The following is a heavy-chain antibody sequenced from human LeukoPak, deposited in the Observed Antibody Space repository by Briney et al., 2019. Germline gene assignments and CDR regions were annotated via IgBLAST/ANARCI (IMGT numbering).Heavy chain of an antibody. CDR3: ARDKGYYDSSGYYVY. CDR2: ISSSSSYI. CDR1: GFTFSSYS. D-gene: IGHD3-22*01. J-gene: IGHJ4*02. Sequence: GGSLRLSCAASGFTFSSYSMTWVRQAPGKGLEWVSSISSSSSYIYYADSVKGRFTISRDNAKNSLYLQMNSLRAEDTAVYYCARDKGYYDSSGYYVYWGQGTLVTVSS. V-gene: IGHV3-21*01.